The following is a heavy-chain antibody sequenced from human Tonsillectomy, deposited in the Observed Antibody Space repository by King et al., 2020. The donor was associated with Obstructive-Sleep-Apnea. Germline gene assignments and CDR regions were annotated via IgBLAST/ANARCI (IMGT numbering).Heavy chain of an antibody. Sequence: VQLVESGGGVVQPGRSLRLSCAASGFTFSSYAMHWVRQAPGKGLEWVAVISYDGSNKYYADSVKGRFTISRDNSKNTLYLQMNSLRAEDTAVYYCARGYGDYSFDYWGQGTLVTVSS. J-gene: IGHJ4*02. CDR2: ISYDGSNK. V-gene: IGHV3-30*04. CDR1: GFTFSSYA. CDR3: ARGYGDYSFDY. D-gene: IGHD4-17*01.